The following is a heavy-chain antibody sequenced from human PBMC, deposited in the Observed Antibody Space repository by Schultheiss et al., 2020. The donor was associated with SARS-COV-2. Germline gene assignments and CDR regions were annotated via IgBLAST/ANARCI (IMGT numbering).Heavy chain of an antibody. D-gene: IGHD1-26*01. CDR3: ARDRGSYYRWFDP. CDR1: GFTFDDYG. Sequence: RGSLRLSCAASGFTFDDYGMSWVRQAPGKGLEWVSGINWNGGSTGYADSVKGRFTISRDNAKNSLYLQMNSLRAEDTALYHCARDRGSYYRWFDPWGQGTLVTVSS. V-gene: IGHV3-20*01. J-gene: IGHJ5*02. CDR2: INWNGGST.